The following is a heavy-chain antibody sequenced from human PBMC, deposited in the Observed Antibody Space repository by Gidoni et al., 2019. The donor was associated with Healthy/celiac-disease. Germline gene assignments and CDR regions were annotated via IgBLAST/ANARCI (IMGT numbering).Heavy chain of an antibody. J-gene: IGHJ3*02. CDR2: IWYDGSNK. D-gene: IGHD5-18*01. CDR1: GFTFSSYG. Sequence: QVQLVESGGGVVQPGRSLRLSCAASGFTFSSYGMPWVRQAPGKGLEWVAVIWYDGSNKYYADSVKGRFTISRDNSKNTLYLQMNSLRAEDTAVYYCARGRVTAMVGGDAFDIWGQGTMVTVSS. V-gene: IGHV3-33*01. CDR3: ARGRVTAMVGGDAFDI.